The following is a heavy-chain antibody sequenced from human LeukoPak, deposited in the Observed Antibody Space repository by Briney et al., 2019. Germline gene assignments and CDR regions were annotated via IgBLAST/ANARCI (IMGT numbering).Heavy chain of an antibody. D-gene: IGHD6-13*01. Sequence: SETLSLTCAVYGGSFSGYYWRWIRQPPGKGLEWIGEINHSGSTNYNPSLQSRVTISVDTSKNQFSLTLSSVTATDTAVYYCARGGSYSRGYYYYYMDVWGKGTTVTVSS. CDR2: INHSGST. CDR1: GGSFSGYY. CDR3: ARGGSYSRGYYYYYMDV. V-gene: IGHV4-34*01. J-gene: IGHJ6*03.